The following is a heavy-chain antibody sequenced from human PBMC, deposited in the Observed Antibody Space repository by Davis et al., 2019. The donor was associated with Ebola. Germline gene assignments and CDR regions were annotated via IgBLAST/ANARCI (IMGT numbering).Heavy chain of an antibody. Sequence: GGSLRLSCAASGFTFSSYGMHWVRQALGKGLEWVAVIWYDGSNKYYADSVKGRFTISRDNSKNTLYLQMNSLRAEDTAVYYCARDTWAEGILDYWGQGTLVTVSS. CDR1: GFTFSSYG. J-gene: IGHJ4*02. CDR2: IWYDGSNK. D-gene: IGHD1-14*01. V-gene: IGHV3-33*01. CDR3: ARDTWAEGILDY.